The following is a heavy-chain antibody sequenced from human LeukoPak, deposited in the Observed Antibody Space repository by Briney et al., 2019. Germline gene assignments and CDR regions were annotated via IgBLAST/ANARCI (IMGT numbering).Heavy chain of an antibody. Sequence: GGSLRLSCAASGXTFSSYGMTWVRQAPGKGLEWVSAISGSGGSTHYADSVKGRSTISRDNSKNTLYLQMNSLRAEDTAVYYCAKYGLAGSDRYHDASDIWGQGTVVTVSS. D-gene: IGHD3-10*01. CDR1: GXTFSSYG. CDR3: AKYGLAGSDRYHDASDI. J-gene: IGHJ3*02. V-gene: IGHV3-23*01. CDR2: ISGSGGST.